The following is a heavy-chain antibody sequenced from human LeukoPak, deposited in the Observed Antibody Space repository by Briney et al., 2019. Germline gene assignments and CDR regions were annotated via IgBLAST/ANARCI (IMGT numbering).Heavy chain of an antibody. Sequence: GASVKVSCKASGYTFTSYTMHWVRQAPGQRLEWMGWINAGNANTKSSQKFQGRVTITRDTSATTAYMELRSLRSDDTAVYYCARDLRDYYGSGSLGYWGQGTLVAVSS. J-gene: IGHJ4*02. CDR3: ARDLRDYYGSGSLGY. CDR1: GYTFTSYT. V-gene: IGHV1-3*01. CDR2: INAGNANT. D-gene: IGHD3-10*01.